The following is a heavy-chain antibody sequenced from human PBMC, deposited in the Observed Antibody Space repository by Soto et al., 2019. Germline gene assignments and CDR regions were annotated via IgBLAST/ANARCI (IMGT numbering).Heavy chain of an antibody. CDR1: GFTLSSYG. J-gene: IGHJ4*02. D-gene: IGHD2-21*01. CDR3: ASNSLPLYFDY. V-gene: IGHV3-30*03. CDR2: ISYDGSNK. Sequence: GGSLRLSCAASGFTLSSYGMHWVRQAPGKGLEWVAVISYDGSNKYYADSVKGRFTISRDNSKNTLYLQMNSLRAEDTAVYYCASNSLPLYFDYWGQGTLVTVSS.